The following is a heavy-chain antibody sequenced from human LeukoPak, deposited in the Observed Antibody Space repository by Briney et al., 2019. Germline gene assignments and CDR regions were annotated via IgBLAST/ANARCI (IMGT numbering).Heavy chain of an antibody. Sequence: GGSLRLSCVASGFTLSSYSMNWVRQAPGKGLVWVSRIYVDGRTTNYADSVKGRFTISRDNAKNTVYLEMNSLSVEDTATYYCIRDFRSADLWGQGTLVTVTS. CDR2: IYVDGRTT. J-gene: IGHJ5*02. CDR1: GFTLSSYS. V-gene: IGHV3-74*01. CDR3: IRDFRSADL.